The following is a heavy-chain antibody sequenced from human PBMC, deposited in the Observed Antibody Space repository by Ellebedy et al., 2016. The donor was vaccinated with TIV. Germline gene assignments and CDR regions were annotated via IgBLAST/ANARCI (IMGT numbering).Heavy chain of an antibody. J-gene: IGHJ3*02. CDR3: ARVDYGLAFHI. Sequence: GGSLRLSCAASGFTVSSNYMSWVRQAPGKGLEWVSVIYSSGITYYADSVKGRFTISRDNSRDNSKNTVYLQMNSLRAEDTAVYYCARVDYGLAFHIWGQGTMVTVSP. D-gene: IGHD3-16*01. V-gene: IGHV3-66*01. CDR1: GFTVSSNY. CDR2: IYSSGIT.